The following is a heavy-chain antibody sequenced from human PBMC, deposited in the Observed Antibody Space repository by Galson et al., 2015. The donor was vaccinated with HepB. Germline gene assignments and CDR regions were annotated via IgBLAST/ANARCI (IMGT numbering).Heavy chain of an antibody. CDR1: GFTFSNYA. V-gene: IGHV3-23*01. D-gene: IGHD4-17*01. J-gene: IGHJ4*02. CDR3: AKDPPEYGDYQGGYFDY. Sequence: SLRLSCAASGFTFSNYAMSWVRQAPGKGLEWVSTISDSGGDTYYAGSVKGRFTISRDNSKNTVNLQMNSLRAEDTAVYYCAKDPPEYGDYQGGYFDYWGQGTLVTVSS. CDR2: ISDSGGDT.